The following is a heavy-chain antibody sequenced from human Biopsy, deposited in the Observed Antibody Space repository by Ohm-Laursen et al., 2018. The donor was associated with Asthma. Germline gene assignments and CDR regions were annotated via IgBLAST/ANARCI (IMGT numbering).Heavy chain of an antibody. Sequence: TLSLTCTVSYGSITSGGYYWTWIRQQPGKGLEWIGFIYYSGSTYYNPSLKSRVSISIDTSKNQFSLKLSSVTAADTAVYYCARAQDYYDSKGYYRSFDYWSQGTLVTVSS. CDR3: ARAQDYYDSKGYYRSFDY. CDR1: YGSITSGGYY. V-gene: IGHV4-31*03. D-gene: IGHD3-22*01. CDR2: IYYSGST. J-gene: IGHJ4*02.